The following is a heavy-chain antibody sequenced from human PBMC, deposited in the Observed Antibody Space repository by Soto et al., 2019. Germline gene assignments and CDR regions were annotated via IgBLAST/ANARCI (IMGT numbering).Heavy chain of an antibody. V-gene: IGHV4-30-4*01. Sequence: PSETLSLTCTVSGGSISSGDYYWSWIRQPPGKGLEWIGYIYYSGSTYYNPSLKSRVTISVDTSKNQFSLKLSSVTAADTAVYYCAIEDGLWFGVDYWGQTTLVTVSS. CDR1: GGSISSGDYY. CDR2: IYYSGST. CDR3: AIEDGLWFGVDY. J-gene: IGHJ4*02. D-gene: IGHD3-10*01.